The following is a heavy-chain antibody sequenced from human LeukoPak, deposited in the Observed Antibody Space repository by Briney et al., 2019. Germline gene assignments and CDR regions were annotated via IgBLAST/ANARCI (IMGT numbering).Heavy chain of an antibody. J-gene: IGHJ5*02. CDR2: INPNSGGT. Sequence: ASVKVSCKASGYTFTGYYMHWVRQAPGQGLEWMGWINPNSGGTNYAQKFQGRVTITRDTSISTAYMELSSLRSEDTAVYYCARGVINWPNWFDPWGQGTLVTVSS. V-gene: IGHV1-2*02. CDR1: GYTFTGYY. CDR3: ARGVINWPNWFDP. D-gene: IGHD3-22*01.